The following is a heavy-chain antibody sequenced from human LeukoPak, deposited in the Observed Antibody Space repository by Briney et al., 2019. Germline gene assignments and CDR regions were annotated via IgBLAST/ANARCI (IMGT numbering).Heavy chain of an antibody. CDR3: ARDHGGRYCSSTSCYTVF. J-gene: IGHJ4*02. CDR2: ISGGGGRT. D-gene: IGHD2-2*02. Sequence: GGSLRLSCAASGFTFSSYVMSWVRQAPGKGLEWVSAISGGGGRTYYADSVKGRFTISRDNSKNTLYLQMNSLRAEDTAVYYCARDHGGRYCSSTSCYTVFWGQGTLVTVST. CDR1: GFTFSSYV. V-gene: IGHV3-23*01.